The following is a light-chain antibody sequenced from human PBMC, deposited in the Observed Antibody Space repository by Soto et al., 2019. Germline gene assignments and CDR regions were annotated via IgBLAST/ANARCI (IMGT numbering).Light chain of an antibody. Sequence: RLTQSLSPLSASVGEGFPIXCRASQSISSWLAWYQQKPGKVPNLLIYAASTLQSGVPSRFSGSGSGTDFTLTITSLQPEDFGPYYCPQTYSTPQTFGQGGKA. CDR2: AAS. V-gene: IGKV1-39*01. CDR3: PQTYSTPQT. J-gene: IGKJ1*01. CDR1: QSISSW.